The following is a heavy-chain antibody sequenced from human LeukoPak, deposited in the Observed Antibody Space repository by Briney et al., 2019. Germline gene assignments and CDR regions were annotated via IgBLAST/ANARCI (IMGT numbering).Heavy chain of an antibody. CDR2: FYPADSDA. J-gene: IGHJ4*02. V-gene: IGHV5-51*01. CDR1: GYTFTSNW. CDR3: ARQGPSDY. Sequence: GESLKISCKASGYTFTSNWIGWVRQLPAKGLEWMGIFYPADSDARYSPSFQGQVTISADKSISTAYLQWSSLKTSDTAIYYCARQGPSDYWGQGTLVTVSS.